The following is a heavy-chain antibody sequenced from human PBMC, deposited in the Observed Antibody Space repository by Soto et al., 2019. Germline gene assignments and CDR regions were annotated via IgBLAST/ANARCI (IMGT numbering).Heavy chain of an antibody. Sequence: GALRLSCAISGFSVSSNYLSWVRQAPGKGLEWVSVHYSGGSTYYADSVQGRFTISRDKSNNTLYLQMRRVRAEDTAVYFCARHRHPRGTVGATSPLDPWGQGTQVTVSS. V-gene: IGHV3-53*01. D-gene: IGHD1-26*01. J-gene: IGHJ5*02. CDR1: GFSVSSNY. CDR3: ARHRHPRGTVGATSPLDP. CDR2: HYSGGST.